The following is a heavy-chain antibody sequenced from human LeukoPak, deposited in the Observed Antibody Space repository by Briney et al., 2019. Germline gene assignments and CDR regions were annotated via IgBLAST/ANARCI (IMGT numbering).Heavy chain of an antibody. D-gene: IGHD1-26*01. Sequence: GGSLRLSCAASGFTSSSYEMNWVRQAPGKGLEWVSYITSSGSTIYYADSVKGRFTISRDNAKNSLYLQMNSLRAEDTAVYYCARDLGRWDLGDWGQGTLATVSS. CDR2: ITSSGSTI. CDR3: ARDLGRWDLGD. J-gene: IGHJ4*02. CDR1: GFTSSSYE. V-gene: IGHV3-48*03.